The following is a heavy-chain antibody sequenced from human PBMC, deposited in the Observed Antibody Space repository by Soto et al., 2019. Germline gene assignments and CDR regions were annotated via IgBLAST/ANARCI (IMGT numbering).Heavy chain of an antibody. CDR1: GGSTSSYY. J-gene: IGHJ4*02. CDR3: VRAQVNEAAFLDY. CDR2: IYYSGST. V-gene: IGHV4-59*01. D-gene: IGHD2-15*01. Sequence: SETLSLTCTVSGGSTSSYYWSWIRQPPGKGLEWIGYIYYSGSTDYNPSLKSRVTISLDTSKSQFSLKLSSVTAADTAVYYCVRAQVNEAAFLDYWGQGTLVTVSS.